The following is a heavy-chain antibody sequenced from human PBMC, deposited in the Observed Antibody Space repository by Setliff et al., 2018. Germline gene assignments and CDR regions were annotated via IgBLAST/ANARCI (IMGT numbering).Heavy chain of an antibody. Sequence: GASVKVSCKSSGFTFTDYGITWVRQVPGQGLEWMGWINNYNFNTNYPQKFLGRVTMTTDTSTSTAYMELRSLRSDDTAVYYCSRLVRYCTTTTCQSVPGAEVWGQGTLVTVSS. CDR3: SRLVRYCTTTTCQSVPGAEV. V-gene: IGHV1-18*01. CDR2: INNYNFNT. D-gene: IGHD2-8*01. CDR1: GFTFTDYG. J-gene: IGHJ4*02.